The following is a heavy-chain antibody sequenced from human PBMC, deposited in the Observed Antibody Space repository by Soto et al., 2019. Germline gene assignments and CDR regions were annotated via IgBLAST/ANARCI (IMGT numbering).Heavy chain of an antibody. CDR1: GFTFSSYA. V-gene: IGHV3-23*01. CDR3: AKDSFGWYGGGFDY. D-gene: IGHD6-19*01. Sequence: EVQLLESGGGWVQPGGSLRLSCAASGFTFSSYAMSWVRQASGKGLEWVSAISGSGGSTYYADSVKGRFTISRDNSKNTLYLQMNSLRAEDTAVYYCAKDSFGWYGGGFDYWGQGTLVTVSS. J-gene: IGHJ4*02. CDR2: ISGSGGST.